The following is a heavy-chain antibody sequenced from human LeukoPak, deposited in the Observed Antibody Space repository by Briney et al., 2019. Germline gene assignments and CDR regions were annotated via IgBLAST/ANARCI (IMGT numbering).Heavy chain of an antibody. J-gene: IGHJ4*02. CDR3: ASWTYYESGYDLGLGYFDY. CDR1: GFTFSSYA. Sequence: PGRSLRLSCAASGFTFSSYAMHWVRQAPGKGLEWVAVISYDGSNKYYADSVKGRFTISRDNAKNSLYLQMNSLRAEDTAVYYCASWTYYESGYDLGLGYFDYWGQGTLVTVSS. D-gene: IGHD5-12*01. CDR2: ISYDGSNK. V-gene: IGHV3-30-3*01.